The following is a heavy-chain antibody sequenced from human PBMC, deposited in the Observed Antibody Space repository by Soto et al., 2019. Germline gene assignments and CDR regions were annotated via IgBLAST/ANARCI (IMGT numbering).Heavy chain of an antibody. CDR2: ISHDGFSQ. V-gene: IGHV3-30*18. D-gene: IGHD6-19*01. Sequence: QVQLVESGGGVVQPGTSLRLSCVVSGFTLSNTGVHWVRQAPGKGLEWVAMISHDGFSQYYLDSVKGRFTISRDNSKNTVYLQMHSLRPEHTSVYYCAKDWGSSGWYNWFDSWGQETLVTVSS. CDR1: GFTLSNTG. J-gene: IGHJ5*01. CDR3: AKDWGSSGWYNWFDS.